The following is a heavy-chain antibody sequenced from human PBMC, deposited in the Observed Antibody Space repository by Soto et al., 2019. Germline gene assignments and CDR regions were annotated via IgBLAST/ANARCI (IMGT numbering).Heavy chain of an antibody. CDR1: GFTFSSYS. Sequence: PGGSLRLSCAASGFTFSSYSMNWVRQAPGKGLEWVSYISSSSSTIYYADSVKGRFTISRDNAKNSLYLQMNSLRAEDTAVYYCARDKSITIFGVVIYQLDPWGQGTLVTVSS. V-gene: IGHV3-48*01. CDR2: ISSSSSTI. D-gene: IGHD3-3*01. CDR3: ARDKSITIFGVVIYQLDP. J-gene: IGHJ5*02.